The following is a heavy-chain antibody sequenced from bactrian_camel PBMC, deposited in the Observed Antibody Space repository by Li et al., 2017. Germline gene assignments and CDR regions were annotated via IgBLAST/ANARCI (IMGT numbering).Heavy chain of an antibody. CDR2: ISSGGGNR. V-gene: IGHV3S1*01. J-gene: IGHJ4*01. Sequence: HVQLVESGGGLVQPGGSLRPSCAASGFTFSSYSLYWVRQAPGKGLEWVSYISSGGGNRYYSDIVDGRFTVSRGNTKNTLYLLLNSLKTEDTAMYYCAKYKLPPEPPVGQGTQVTVS. CDR1: GFTFSSYS.